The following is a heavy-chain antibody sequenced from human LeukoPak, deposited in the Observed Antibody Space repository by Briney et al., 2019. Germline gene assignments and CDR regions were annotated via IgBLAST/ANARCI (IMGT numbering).Heavy chain of an antibody. CDR1: GFTFDRSG. V-gene: IGHV3-21*01. D-gene: IGHD3-9*01. CDR2: ISSTSSHI. Sequence: GGSLRLSCAASGFTFDRSGMLWVRQAPGKGLEWVSSISSTSSHIYYADSVMGRFTVSRDNGKNSLFLEMNSLRADDTAVYFCARAVRKILKYIDLWGQGTLVTVSS. J-gene: IGHJ5*02. CDR3: ARAVRKILKYIDL.